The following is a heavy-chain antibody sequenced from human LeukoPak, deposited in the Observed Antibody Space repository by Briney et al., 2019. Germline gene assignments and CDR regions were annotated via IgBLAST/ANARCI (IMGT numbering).Heavy chain of an antibody. J-gene: IGHJ4*02. CDR3: AHRLLGITTNWNHGYFDY. CDR2: ISWDGDK. Sequence: SGPTLVNPTQTLTLTCTLSGFSLSTNGVGVGWIRQPPGKALEWLPLISWDGDKRYNPSLRSRLTVTKDISNSQVVLTMTNVDPVDTATYFCAHRLLGITTNWNHGYFDYWGQGMLVTVSS. D-gene: IGHD1-14*01. CDR1: GFSLSTNGVG. V-gene: IGHV2-5*02.